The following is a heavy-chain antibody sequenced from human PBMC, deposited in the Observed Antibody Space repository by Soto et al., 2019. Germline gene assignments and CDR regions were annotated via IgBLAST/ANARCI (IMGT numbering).Heavy chain of an antibody. CDR2: ISWNSGSI. D-gene: IGHD6-19*01. CDR1: GFTFDDYA. V-gene: IGHV3-9*01. J-gene: IGHJ4*02. CDR3: ATGGFRGSGWYYVY. Sequence: GGSLRLSCAASGFTFDDYAMHWVRQAPGKGLEWVSGISWNSGSIGYADSVKGRFTISRDNAKNSLYLQMNSLRAEDTALYYCATGGFRGSGWYYVYWGQGTLVTVSS.